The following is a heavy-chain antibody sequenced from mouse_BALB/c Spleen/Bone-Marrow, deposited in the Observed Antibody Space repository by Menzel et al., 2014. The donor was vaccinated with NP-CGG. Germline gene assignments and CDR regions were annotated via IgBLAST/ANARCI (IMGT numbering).Heavy chain of an antibody. Sequence: QVQLQQSGAELMKPGASVKISCRATGYTFSSYWIEWVKQRPGHGLEWIGEILPGSGGTNYNEKFKGKATFTADTSSNTAYMQLNSLASEVSAVYYCTGSMDYWGQGTSVTVSS. CDR3: TGSMDY. CDR1: GYTFSSYW. CDR2: ILPGSGGT. V-gene: IGHV1-9*01. J-gene: IGHJ4*01.